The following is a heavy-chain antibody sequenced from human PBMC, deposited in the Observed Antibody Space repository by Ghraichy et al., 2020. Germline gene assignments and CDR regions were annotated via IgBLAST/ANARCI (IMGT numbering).Heavy chain of an antibody. CDR2: IKQDGSEK. Sequence: LSLTCAASGFTFSSYWMSWVRQAPGKGLEWVANIKQDGSEKYYVDSVKGRFTISRDNAKNLLYLQMNSLRAEDTAVYYCARVHDYSNYGTNWFDPWGQGTLVTVSS. V-gene: IGHV3-7*03. J-gene: IGHJ5*02. CDR1: GFTFSSYW. D-gene: IGHD4-11*01. CDR3: ARVHDYSNYGTNWFDP.